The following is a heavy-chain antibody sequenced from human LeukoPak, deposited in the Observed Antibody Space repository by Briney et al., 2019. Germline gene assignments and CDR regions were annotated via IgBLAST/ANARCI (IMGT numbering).Heavy chain of an antibody. Sequence: PGGSLRLSCAASGFTFSSYSMNWVRQAPGKGLEWVSSISSSSSYIYYADSVKGRFTISRDNSKNTLYLQMNSLRAEDTAVYYCAKGDDYYGSGANWFDPWGQGTLVTVSS. V-gene: IGHV3-21*01. CDR1: GFTFSSYS. D-gene: IGHD3-10*01. J-gene: IGHJ5*02. CDR3: AKGDDYYGSGANWFDP. CDR2: ISSSSSYI.